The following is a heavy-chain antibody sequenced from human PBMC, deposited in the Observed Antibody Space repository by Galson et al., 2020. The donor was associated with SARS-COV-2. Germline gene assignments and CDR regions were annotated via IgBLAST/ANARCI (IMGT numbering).Heavy chain of an antibody. CDR3: ARGGVYDYVWLSYRADWFDP. V-gene: IGHV1-18*01. CDR1: GYTFTSYG. CDR2: ISAYNGNT. Sequence: ASVKVSCKASGYTFTSYGISWVRQAPGQGLEWMGWISAYNGNTNYAPKLQGRVTMTTDTSTSTAYMELRSLRSDDTAVYYCARGGVYDYVWLSYRADWFDPWGQGTLVTVSS. J-gene: IGHJ5*02. D-gene: IGHD3-16*02.